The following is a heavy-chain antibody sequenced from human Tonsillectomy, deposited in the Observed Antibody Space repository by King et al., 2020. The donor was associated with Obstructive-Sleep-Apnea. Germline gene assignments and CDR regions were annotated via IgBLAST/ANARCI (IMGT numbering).Heavy chain of an antibody. CDR3: ARVFNDAFDI. J-gene: IGHJ3*02. Sequence: VQLQESGPGLVKPSETLSLTCTVSGGSISSYYWCWIRQPPGEGLGWVWYIYYSGSTNSNPPLQSRVTLSVDTSKNQFSLKLSSVTAADTAVYYCARVFNDAFDIWGQGTMVTVSS. V-gene: IGHV4-59*01. CDR2: IYYSGST. CDR1: GGSISSYY.